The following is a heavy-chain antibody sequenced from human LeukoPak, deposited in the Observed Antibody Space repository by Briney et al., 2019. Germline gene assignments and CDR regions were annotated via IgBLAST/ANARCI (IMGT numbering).Heavy chain of an antibody. Sequence: PGGSLRLSCAASGFTFSTYTMRWVRQAPGKGLEWVAVIFYEGTNKKYADSVKGRFTISRDNSKNTLNLQMTRLRTEDTALYYCAREFGGDYDFPRGYGLESWGQGTRVTVSS. D-gene: IGHD3-3*01. V-gene: IGHV3-30*04. CDR1: GFTFSTYT. CDR2: IFYEGTNK. J-gene: IGHJ4*02. CDR3: AREFGGDYDFPRGYGLES.